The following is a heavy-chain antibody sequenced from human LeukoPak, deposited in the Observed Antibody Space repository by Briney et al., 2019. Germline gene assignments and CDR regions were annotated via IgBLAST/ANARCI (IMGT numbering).Heavy chain of an antibody. J-gene: IGHJ4*02. Sequence: PGGSLRLSCAASGFTFSSYEMNWVRQAPGKGLEWVSYISSSGRKIYYADSVKGRFTISRDNAKNSLYLQMNSLRADDTAVYYCARGPRDPTEFCSRGTCAPTYEVWGQGALVTVSS. CDR1: GFTFSSYE. CDR2: ISSSGRKI. V-gene: IGHV3-48*03. D-gene: IGHD2-15*01. CDR3: ARGPRDPTEFCSRGTCAPTYEV.